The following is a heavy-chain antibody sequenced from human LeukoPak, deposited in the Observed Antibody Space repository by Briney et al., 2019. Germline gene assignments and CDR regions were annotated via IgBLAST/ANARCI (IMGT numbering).Heavy chain of an antibody. CDR3: ARVSSSGVYFFDY. CDR1: GFTFSRSS. CDR2: ISTTSYI. Sequence: GGSLRLSCAASGFTFSRSSMSWVRQAPGKGLEWVSSISTTSYIYYADSVKGRFTIPRDNTKNSLYLQMNSLRAEDTAVYYCARVSSSGVYFFDYWGQGALITVSS. J-gene: IGHJ4*02. V-gene: IGHV3-21*01. D-gene: IGHD6-6*01.